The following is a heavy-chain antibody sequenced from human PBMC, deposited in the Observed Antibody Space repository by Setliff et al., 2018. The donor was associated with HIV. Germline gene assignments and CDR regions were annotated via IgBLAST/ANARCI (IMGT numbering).Heavy chain of an antibody. CDR2: ITPFNGNT. Sequence: ASVKVSCKASGYTFTSYGISWVRQAPGQGLEWMGWITPFNGNTNYAQKLQGRVTMTGNTSISTAYMELSSLRSEDTAVYYCARGGGGYYYVGAVDIWGQGTVVTVSS. D-gene: IGHD3-22*01. J-gene: IGHJ3*02. V-gene: IGHV1-18*01. CDR3: ARGGGGYYYVGAVDI. CDR1: GYTFTSYG.